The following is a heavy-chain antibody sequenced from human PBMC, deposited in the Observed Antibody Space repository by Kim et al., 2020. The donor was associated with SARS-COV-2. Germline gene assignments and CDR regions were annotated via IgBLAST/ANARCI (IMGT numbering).Heavy chain of an antibody. CDR2: IYYSGST. CDR1: GGSISSSSYY. V-gene: IGHV4-39*01. J-gene: IGHJ5*02. CDR3: ARQRWELLHNWFDP. D-gene: IGHD1-26*01. Sequence: SETLSLTCTVSGGSISSSSYYWGWIRQPPGKGLEWIGSIYYSGSTYYNPSLKSRVTISVDTSKNQFSLKLSSVTAADTAVYYCARQRWELLHNWFDPWGQGTLVTVSS.